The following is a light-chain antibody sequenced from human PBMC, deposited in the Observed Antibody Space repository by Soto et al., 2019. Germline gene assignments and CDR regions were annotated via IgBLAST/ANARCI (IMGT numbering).Light chain of an antibody. V-gene: IGKV3-20*01. CDR2: GAS. CDR3: QHYARSVGT. CDR1: QSASSSY. Sequence: EIVLTQSPGTLSLSPGERATVSCRASQSASSSYFAWYRQKPGQAPRLLISGASNRATGIPDRFSGSGSGTDFALTISRLEPEDFAVYYCQHYARSVGTFGQGTKVDIK. J-gene: IGKJ1*01.